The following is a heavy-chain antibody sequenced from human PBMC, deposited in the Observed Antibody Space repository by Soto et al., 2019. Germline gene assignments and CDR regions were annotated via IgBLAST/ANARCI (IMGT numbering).Heavy chain of an antibody. CDR3: ARVRSSSSWYGIDY. J-gene: IGHJ4*02. V-gene: IGHV3-48*03. CDR1: GFTFSSYE. Sequence: EVQLVESGGGLVQPGGSLRLSCAASGFTFSSYEMNWVRQAPGKGLEWVSYISSSGSTIYYADSVKGRFTISRDNAKNSLYLQMNSLRAEDTAVYYCARVRSSSSWYGIDYWGQGTLVTVSS. D-gene: IGHD6-13*01. CDR2: ISSSGSTI.